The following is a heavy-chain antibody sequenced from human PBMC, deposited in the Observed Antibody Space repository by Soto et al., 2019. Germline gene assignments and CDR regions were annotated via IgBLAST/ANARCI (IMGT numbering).Heavy chain of an antibody. CDR1: GGSINRGDFF. J-gene: IGHJ4*02. CDR3: ATSPKGSFGPTGFDS. CDR2: IYNNGGT. D-gene: IGHD4-17*01. Sequence: QVQLQESGPGLVKPSQTLSLTCSLSGGSINRGDFFWNWIRQHPGKGLEWIGYIYNNGGTYFHPSLESRVTISLDKSNSVCSLKLTSVTAADTAVYYCATSPKGSFGPTGFDSWGPGTLVTVSS. V-gene: IGHV4-31*03.